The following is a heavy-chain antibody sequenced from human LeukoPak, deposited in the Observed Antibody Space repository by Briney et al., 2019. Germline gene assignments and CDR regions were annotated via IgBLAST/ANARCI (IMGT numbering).Heavy chain of an antibody. V-gene: IGHV1-69*13. J-gene: IGHJ5*02. CDR3: ARDAGQQLVYNWFDP. CDR2: IIPIFGTA. D-gene: IGHD6-13*01. CDR1: GGAFSSYA. Sequence: SVKVSCKASGGAFSSYAISWVRQAPGQGLEWMGGIIPIFGTANYAQKFQGRVTITADESTSTAYMELSSLRSEDTAVYYCARDAGQQLVYNWFDPWGQGTLVTVSS.